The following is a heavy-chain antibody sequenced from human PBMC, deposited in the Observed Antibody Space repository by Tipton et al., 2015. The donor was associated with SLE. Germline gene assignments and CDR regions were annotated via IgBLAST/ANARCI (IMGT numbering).Heavy chain of an antibody. D-gene: IGHD6-19*01. J-gene: IGHJ4*02. CDR2: ICTSGST. CDR3: ARTPGIAVAPFDY. Sequence: GLGKPSETLSLSCTVSGGSISSYYWSWIRQPPGKGLEWIGYICTSGSTNYNPSLKSRVTISVDTSKNQFSLKLSPVTTADTAVYYCARTPGIAVAPFDYWGQGTLVTVSS. V-gene: IGHV4-4*09. CDR1: GGSISSYY.